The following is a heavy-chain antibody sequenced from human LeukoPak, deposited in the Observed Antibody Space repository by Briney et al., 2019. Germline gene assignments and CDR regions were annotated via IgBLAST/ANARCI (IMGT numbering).Heavy chain of an antibody. CDR1: GGSFSGYY. CDR3: ARVGYSYVINDWSRTGLGAYPTKYYYHMDV. V-gene: IGHV4-34*01. Sequence: KPSETLSLTCAVYGGSFSGYYWSWIRQPPGKGLEWIGEINHSGSTNYNPSLKSQVTISGDTSKNQFSLKLSSVTAADTAVYFCARVGYSYVINDWSRTGLGAYPTKYYYHMDVWGKGTTVTASS. CDR2: INHSGST. D-gene: IGHD5-18*01. J-gene: IGHJ6*03.